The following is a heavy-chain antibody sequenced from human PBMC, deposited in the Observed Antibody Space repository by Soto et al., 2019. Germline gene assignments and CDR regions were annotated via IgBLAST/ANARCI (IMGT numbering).Heavy chain of an antibody. Sequence: GGSLRLSCAASGFTFSNNAMDWVRQAPGKGLEWVAVISYDGSNKYIAESVKGRFTISRDNSKNTLFLQMNSLRAEDTAIYYCARGTTTSAFSAMDVWGQGTTVTVSS. CDR1: GFTFSNNA. J-gene: IGHJ6*02. CDR3: ARGTTTSAFSAMDV. V-gene: IGHV3-30-3*01. CDR2: ISYDGSNK. D-gene: IGHD1-1*01.